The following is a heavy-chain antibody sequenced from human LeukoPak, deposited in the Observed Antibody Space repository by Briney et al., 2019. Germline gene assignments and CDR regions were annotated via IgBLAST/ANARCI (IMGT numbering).Heavy chain of an antibody. CDR2: ISSSSSYI. D-gene: IGHD2-21*02. CDR3: ARDILSSVTAPENAFDI. CDR1: GFTFSSYS. Sequence: GGSLRLSCAASGFTFSSYSMNWVRQAPGKGLEWVSSISSSSSYIYYADSVKGRFTISRDNAKNSLYLQMNSLRAEDTAVYYCARDILSSVTAPENAFDIWGQGTMVTVSS. V-gene: IGHV3-21*01. J-gene: IGHJ3*02.